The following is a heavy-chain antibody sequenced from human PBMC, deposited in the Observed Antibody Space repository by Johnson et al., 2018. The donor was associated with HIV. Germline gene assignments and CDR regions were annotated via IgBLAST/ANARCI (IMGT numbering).Heavy chain of an antibody. J-gene: IGHJ3*02. CDR1: GFRFTSYG. D-gene: IGHD1-26*01. CDR3: TTHQIWETYYAFDS. CDR2: ISYDGTDK. Sequence: VQLVESGGDVVQPGRSLRLSCVASGFRFTSYGIHWVRQAPGKGLEWVAVISYDGTDKYYAESVKGRFTISRDNSKNTLYLQMNSLKTEDTVVYYCTTHQIWETYYAFDSWGQGTVVTVSS. V-gene: IGHV3-30*19.